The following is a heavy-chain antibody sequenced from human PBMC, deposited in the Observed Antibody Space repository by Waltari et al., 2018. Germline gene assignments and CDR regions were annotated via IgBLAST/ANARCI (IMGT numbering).Heavy chain of an antibody. V-gene: IGHV1-3*01. J-gene: IGHJ4*02. Sequence: QVHLVQSGAEVKKPGASVKVSCKASGYTFATYAMHWVRQAPGQGLEWMGWINAGNGNTKYSQNFQDRVTITSDTSASTAYLEVSSLRFEDTAVYYCARALQDSSGYYYVDFDYWGQGTLVTVSS. CDR2: INAGNGNT. D-gene: IGHD3-22*01. CDR1: GYTFATYA. CDR3: ARALQDSSGYYYVDFDY.